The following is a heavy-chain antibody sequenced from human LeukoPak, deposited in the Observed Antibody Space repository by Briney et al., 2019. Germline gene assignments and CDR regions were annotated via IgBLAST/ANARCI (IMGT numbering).Heavy chain of an antibody. CDR2: IYPVGSDT. Sequence: PGESLRISCKGPGYSSTSYWIGWVRQMPGKGLEWMGIIYPVGSDTRHSPSFQGQVTTSADKSISAAYLQWSSLKASDTAMYYCARQALSWGRGDGMDVWGQGTTVTVSS. J-gene: IGHJ6*02. CDR3: ARQALSWGRGDGMDV. D-gene: IGHD2/OR15-2a*01. V-gene: IGHV5-51*01. CDR1: GYSSTSYW.